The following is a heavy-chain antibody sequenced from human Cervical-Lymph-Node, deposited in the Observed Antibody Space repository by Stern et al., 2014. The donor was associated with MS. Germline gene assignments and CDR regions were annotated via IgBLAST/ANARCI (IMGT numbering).Heavy chain of an antibody. CDR2: ATYDGSDQ. D-gene: IGHD3-10*01. Sequence: VQLVQSGGGVVQPGKSLRLSCAAPGFTFSDYGMHWVRQAPGKGLEWVALATYDGSDQYYADSVKGRFTVSRDNSKNTVLLQMNGLRPEDTAVYFCARDRGLTHYFYGMDVWGQGTTVTVSS. CDR3: ARDRGLTHYFYGMDV. V-gene: IGHV3-30*03. CDR1: GFTFSDYG. J-gene: IGHJ6*02.